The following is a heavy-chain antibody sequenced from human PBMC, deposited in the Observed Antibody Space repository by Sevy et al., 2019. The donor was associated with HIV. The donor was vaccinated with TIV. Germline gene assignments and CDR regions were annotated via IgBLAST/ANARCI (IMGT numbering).Heavy chain of an antibody. CDR3: ARAACSGGSCYPLNAFDI. V-gene: IGHV3-33*01. J-gene: IGHJ3*02. CDR2: IWYDGSNK. CDR1: GFTFSSYG. Sequence: GGSLRLSCAASGFTFSSYGMHWLRQAPGKGLEWVAVIWYDGSNKYYADSVKGRFTISRDNSKNTLYLQMNSLRAEDTAVYYCARAACSGGSCYPLNAFDIWGQGTMVTVSS. D-gene: IGHD2-15*01.